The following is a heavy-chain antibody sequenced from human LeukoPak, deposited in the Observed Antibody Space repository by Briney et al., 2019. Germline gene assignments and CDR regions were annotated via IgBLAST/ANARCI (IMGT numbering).Heavy chain of an antibody. Sequence: GGSLRLSCAASGFTFSSYAMHWVRQAPGKGLEWVAVISYDGSNKYYADSVKGRFTISRDNSKNTLYLQMNSLRAEDTAVYYCARSQGVTMIVVALDYWGQGTLVTVSS. V-gene: IGHV3-30-3*01. D-gene: IGHD3-22*01. CDR2: ISYDGSNK. J-gene: IGHJ4*02. CDR1: GFTFSSYA. CDR3: ARSQGVTMIVVALDY.